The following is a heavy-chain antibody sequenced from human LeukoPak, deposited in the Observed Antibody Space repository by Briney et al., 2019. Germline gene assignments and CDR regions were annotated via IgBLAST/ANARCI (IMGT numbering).Heavy chain of an antibody. J-gene: IGHJ3*02. D-gene: IGHD5-12*01. CDR2: ISYSGST. V-gene: IGHV4-39*01. CDR1: GGSISSSSYF. Sequence: SETLSLTCSVSGGSISSSSYFWGCIRQPPGKGLEWIGSISYSGSTYYNPSLKSRVTISVDTSKNQFSLKLSSVTAADTAVYYCARQGQRRLQLVEVPGAFDIWGQGTMVTVSS. CDR3: ARQGQRRLQLVEVPGAFDI.